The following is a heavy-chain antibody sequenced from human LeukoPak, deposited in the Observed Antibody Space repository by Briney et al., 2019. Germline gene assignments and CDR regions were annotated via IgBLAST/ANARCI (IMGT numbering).Heavy chain of an antibody. CDR2: IWYDGSNK. CDR3: ARGPIAVAGSRVY. Sequence: GRSLRLSCAASGFTFSSYGMHWVRQAPGKGLEWVAVIWYDGSNKYYADSVKGRFTISRDNSKNTLYLQMNSLRAEDTAVYYCARGPIAVAGSRVYWGQGTLVTVSS. D-gene: IGHD6-19*01. CDR1: GFTFSSYG. V-gene: IGHV3-33*01. J-gene: IGHJ4*02.